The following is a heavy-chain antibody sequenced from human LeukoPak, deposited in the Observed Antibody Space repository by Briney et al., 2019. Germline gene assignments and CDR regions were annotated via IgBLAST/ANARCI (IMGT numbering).Heavy chain of an antibody. J-gene: IGHJ3*02. V-gene: IGHV1-8*01. CDR3: ARGGQYYYDSSGYAFDI. CDR2: MNPNSGNT. Sequence: ASVKVSCKASGYTFTSYDINWVRQATGQGLEWMGWMNPNSGNTGYAQKFQGRVTMTRNTSISTAYMELSSLRSEDTAVYYCARGGQYYYDSSGYAFDIWGQGTMVTVSS. D-gene: IGHD3-22*01. CDR1: GYTFTSYD.